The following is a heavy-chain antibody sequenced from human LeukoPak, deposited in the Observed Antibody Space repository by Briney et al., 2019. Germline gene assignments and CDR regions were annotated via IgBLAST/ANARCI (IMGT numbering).Heavy chain of an antibody. V-gene: IGHV3-53*01. D-gene: IGHD4/OR15-4a*01. J-gene: IGHJ4*02. Sequence: GGSLRLSCTVSGFTVSSNSMGWVRQAPGKGLEWVSFIYSDNTHYSDSVKGRFTISRDNSKNTLYLQMNSLRAEDTAVYYCARRAGAYSHPYDYWGLGTLVTVSS. CDR2: IYSDNT. CDR3: ARRAGAYSHPYDY. CDR1: GFTVSSNS.